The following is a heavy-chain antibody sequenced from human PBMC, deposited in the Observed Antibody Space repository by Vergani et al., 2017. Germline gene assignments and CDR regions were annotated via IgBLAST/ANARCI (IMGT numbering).Heavy chain of an antibody. Sequence: QVQLQESGPGLVKPSETLSLTCAVSGCSINSDFYWGWIRQPPGKGLEWIATIYPSGNTYYNPSLNSRLTMSVDTSKNQFSLKLNSMTAADTAVYYCARRPTWELGAFDIWGQGTLVTVSS. D-gene: IGHD1-26*01. CDR2: IYPSGNT. J-gene: IGHJ3*02. V-gene: IGHV4-38-2*01. CDR3: ARRPTWELGAFDI. CDR1: GCSINSDFY.